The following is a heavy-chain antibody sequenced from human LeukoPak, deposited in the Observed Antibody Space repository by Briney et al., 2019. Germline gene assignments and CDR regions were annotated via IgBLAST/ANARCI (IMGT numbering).Heavy chain of an antibody. CDR2: IVPLFGTA. D-gene: IGHD4-17*01. V-gene: IGHV1-69*05. Sequence: SVKVSCKTSGGTLNNSAISWVRQAPGQGLEWLGGIVPLFGTAGYAQKFQGRVTITKDESTRTVYLELTSLTSDDTAVYYCARDVHGDYGSGWFDPWGQGTLVSVSS. J-gene: IGHJ5*02. CDR1: GGTLNNSA. CDR3: ARDVHGDYGSGWFDP.